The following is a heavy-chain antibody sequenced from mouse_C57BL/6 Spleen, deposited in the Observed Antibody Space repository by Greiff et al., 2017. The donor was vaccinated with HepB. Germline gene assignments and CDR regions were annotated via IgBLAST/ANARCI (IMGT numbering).Heavy chain of an antibody. J-gene: IGHJ1*03. Sequence: VQLKESGPELVKPGASVKIPCKASGYTFTDYNMDWVKQSHGKSLEWIGDINPNNGGTIYNQKFKGTATLTVDKSSSTAYMELRSLTSEDTAVYYCARLDYGSSYWYFDVWGTGTTVTVSS. D-gene: IGHD1-1*01. CDR1: GYTFTDYN. CDR2: INPNNGGT. CDR3: ARLDYGSSYWYFDV. V-gene: IGHV1-18*01.